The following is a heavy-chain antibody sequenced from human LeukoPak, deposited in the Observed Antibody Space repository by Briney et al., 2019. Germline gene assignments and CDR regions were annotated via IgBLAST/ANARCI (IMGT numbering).Heavy chain of an antibody. CDR2: ISHSGST. Sequence: SETLSLTCTVSGYSISSGYYWGWIRQPPGKGLEWIGSISHSGSTSYNPSLKSRVTISVDTSKNQFSLELSSVTAADTAVYYCARDPVHYYDSRGGNWFDPWGQGTLVTVSS. V-gene: IGHV4-38-2*02. CDR3: ARDPVHYYDSRGGNWFDP. CDR1: GYSISSGYY. J-gene: IGHJ5*02. D-gene: IGHD3-22*01.